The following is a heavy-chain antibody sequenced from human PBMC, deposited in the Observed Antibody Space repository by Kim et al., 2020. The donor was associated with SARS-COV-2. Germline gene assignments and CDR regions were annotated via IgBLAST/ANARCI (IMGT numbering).Heavy chain of an antibody. CDR1: GGAFSGHY. CDR3: ASGLWKIYSSGHYYIYVLDA. Sequence: SETLSLTCTVYGGAFSGHYWSWIRQRPGKGLEWVGEIDHSGITTYHPSLESRVTISKDTARNDFSLKLRSVTAADTAVYYCASGLWKIYSSGHYYIYVLDAWGHGTTVTVSS. J-gene: IGHJ6*02. CDR2: IDHSGIT. V-gene: IGHV4-34*01. D-gene: IGHD1-1*01.